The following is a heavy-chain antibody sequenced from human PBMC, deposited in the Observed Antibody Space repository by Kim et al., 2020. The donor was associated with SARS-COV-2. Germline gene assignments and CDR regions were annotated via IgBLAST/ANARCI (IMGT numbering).Heavy chain of an antibody. Sequence: ASVKVSCKVSGYTLTELSMHWVRQAPGKGLEWMGGFDPEDGETIYAQKFQGRVTMTEDTSTDTAYMELSSLRSEDTAVYYCATRTPSGSYLYYYYYGMDVWGQGTTVTVSS. CDR3: ATRTPSGSYLYYYYYGMDV. V-gene: IGHV1-24*01. CDR2: FDPEDGET. D-gene: IGHD1-26*01. J-gene: IGHJ6*02. CDR1: GYTLTELS.